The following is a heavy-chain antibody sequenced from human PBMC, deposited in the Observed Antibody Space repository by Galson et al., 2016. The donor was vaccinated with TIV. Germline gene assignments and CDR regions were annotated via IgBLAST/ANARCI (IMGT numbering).Heavy chain of an antibody. J-gene: IGHJ4*02. Sequence: SVKVSCKASGDTLTNYDINWVRQATGQGLEWMGLMNPNSGNTDYAQKFRGRVTMTRNTSVRTAYMEPRSLRSEDTAVYYCARSDDYGPHWGQGALVTVSS. CDR1: GDTLTNYD. CDR2: MNPNSGNT. CDR3: ARSDDYGPH. V-gene: IGHV1-8*02. D-gene: IGHD4-17*01.